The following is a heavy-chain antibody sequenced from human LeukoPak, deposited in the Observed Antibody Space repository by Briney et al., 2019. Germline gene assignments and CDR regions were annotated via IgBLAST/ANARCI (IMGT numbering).Heavy chain of an antibody. CDR3: ARGSGIAAAVHWFDP. Sequence: PSETLSLTCTVSGGSVSSGSYYCSWIRQPPGKGLEWIGYIYYSGSTNYNPSLKSRVTISVDTSKNQFSLKLSSVTAADTAVYYCARGSGIAAAVHWFDPWGQGTLVTVSS. CDR2: IYYSGST. J-gene: IGHJ5*02. CDR1: GGSVSSGSYY. D-gene: IGHD6-13*01. V-gene: IGHV4-61*01.